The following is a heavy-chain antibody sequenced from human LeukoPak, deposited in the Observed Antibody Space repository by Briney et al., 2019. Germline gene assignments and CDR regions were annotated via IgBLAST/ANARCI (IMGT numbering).Heavy chain of an antibody. CDR3: TGDSSAGRVYY. V-gene: IGHV3-33*01. CDR2: IWYDGNNK. CDR1: GFTFSSYG. Sequence: GGSLRLSCAASGFTFSSYGMHWVRQAPGKGLEWVAVIWYDGNNKYYADSVKGRFTISRDNSKSTLYLQMNSLRAEDTAVYYCTGDSSAGRVYYWGQGTLVTVSS. D-gene: IGHD6-13*01. J-gene: IGHJ4*02.